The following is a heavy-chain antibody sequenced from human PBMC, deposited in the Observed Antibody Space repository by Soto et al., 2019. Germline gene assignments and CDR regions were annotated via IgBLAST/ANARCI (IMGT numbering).Heavy chain of an antibody. J-gene: IGHJ4*02. V-gene: IGHV3-66*01. CDR2: IYSAGSA. D-gene: IGHD6-13*01. CDR1: GFTVSSCY. Sequence: GGSLRLSCAASGFTVSSCYMSWVRQAPGKGLEWVSVIYSAGSADFADSVKGRFTISRDNSKNTLYLQVSSLRAEDTAVYYCARVPSSSYHYFDYWGQGTLVTVSS. CDR3: ARVPSSSYHYFDY.